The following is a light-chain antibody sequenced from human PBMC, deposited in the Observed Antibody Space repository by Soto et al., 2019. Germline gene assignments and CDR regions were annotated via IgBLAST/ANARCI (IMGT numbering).Light chain of an antibody. J-gene: IGLJ1*01. CDR1: NSDVGGYNF. V-gene: IGLV2-14*03. CDR3: SSFTGSNYV. CDR2: DVS. Sequence: SVLTQPSSVSGAPGQSITLSCTGNNSDVGGYNFVSWYQQYPGKAPKLMICDVSNRPSGVSNRFSGSKSGNTASLTISGLQAEDEADYYCSSFTGSNYVFGTGTKVTVL.